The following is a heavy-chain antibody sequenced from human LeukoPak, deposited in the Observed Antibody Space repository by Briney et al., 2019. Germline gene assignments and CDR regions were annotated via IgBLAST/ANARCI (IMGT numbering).Heavy chain of an antibody. CDR3: ARDTPSSSRYSYYYYMDV. CDR1: GGSISSYY. V-gene: IGHV4-59*01. Sequence: SETLSLICTVSGGSISSYYWSWIRQPPGKGLEWIGYIYYSGSTNYNPSLKSRVTISLDTSKNQFSLKLSSVTAADTAVYYCARDTPSSSRYSYYYYMDVWGKGTTVTVSS. J-gene: IGHJ6*03. CDR2: IYYSGST.